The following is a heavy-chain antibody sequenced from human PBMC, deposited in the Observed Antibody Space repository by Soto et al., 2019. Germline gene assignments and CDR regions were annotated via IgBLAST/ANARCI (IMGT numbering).Heavy chain of an antibody. Sequence: GGSLRLSCAASGFTFSTYSMNWVRQAPGKGLEWVSYIRSSSSIICYADSVKGRFTISRDNAKNSLYLQMDSLRAEDTAAYYCAARIGDCSGGSCYPFFDYWGQGALVTSPQ. V-gene: IGHV3-48*01. CDR3: AARIGDCSGGSCYPFFDY. CDR2: IRSSSSII. D-gene: IGHD2-15*01. J-gene: IGHJ4*02. CDR1: GFTFSTYS.